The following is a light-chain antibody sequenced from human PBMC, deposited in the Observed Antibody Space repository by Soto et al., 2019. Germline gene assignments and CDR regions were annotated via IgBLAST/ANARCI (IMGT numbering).Light chain of an antibody. CDR3: QQRSNWIT. CDR1: QSVGSY. J-gene: IGKJ5*01. Sequence: EIVLTQSPATLSLSPGERATLSCRASQSVGSYLAWYQHKPGQAPRLLISDASNRATGIPARFSGSGSGTDFTLTISSLEPEDFAVYYCQQRSNWITFGQGTRLEIK. V-gene: IGKV3-11*01. CDR2: DAS.